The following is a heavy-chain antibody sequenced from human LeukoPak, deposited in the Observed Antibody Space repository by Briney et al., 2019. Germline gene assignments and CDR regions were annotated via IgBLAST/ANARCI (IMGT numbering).Heavy chain of an antibody. V-gene: IGHV4-39*01. CDR1: GVSITNSNYY. CDR3: ASIRVVTTFYYFYMDI. CDR2: VYYTGST. Sequence: SETLSLTCSVSGVSITNSNYYWGWIRQPPGKGLEWLGAVYYTGSTDYNTSLRGRVTLSVDTSRKQFSLRLTSVTAADTAVYYCASIRVVTTFYYFYMDIWGKGTTVTVSS. J-gene: IGHJ6*03. D-gene: IGHD3-3*01.